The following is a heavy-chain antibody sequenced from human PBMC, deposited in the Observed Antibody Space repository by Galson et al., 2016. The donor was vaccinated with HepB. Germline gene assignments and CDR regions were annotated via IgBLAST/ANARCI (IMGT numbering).Heavy chain of an antibody. Sequence: TLSLTCTVPGGSISSRGYYWSWIRQHPGKGLEWIGYIYYSGGTYYNPSLQSRLTISLDTSKNHFSLKLDSVTAADTAVYYCAGYEVVSFDYWGQGTLVTVSS. D-gene: IGHD2-15*01. CDR3: AGYEVVSFDY. V-gene: IGHV4-31*03. CDR1: GGSISSRGYY. J-gene: IGHJ4*02. CDR2: IYYSGGT.